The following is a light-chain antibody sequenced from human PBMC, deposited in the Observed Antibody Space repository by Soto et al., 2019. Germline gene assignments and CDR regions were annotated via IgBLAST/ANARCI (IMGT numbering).Light chain of an antibody. CDR3: QSFDSANLVV. Sequence: NFMLTQPHSVSGSPGKTVTISCSRSSGSIATHYVQWYQLRPGSAPTTVIYEDKQRPSGVPDRFSGSIDRSSNSASLNISGLKTEDEADYFCQSFDSANLVVFGGGTKLTVL. CDR1: SGSIATHY. CDR2: EDK. J-gene: IGLJ2*01. V-gene: IGLV6-57*04.